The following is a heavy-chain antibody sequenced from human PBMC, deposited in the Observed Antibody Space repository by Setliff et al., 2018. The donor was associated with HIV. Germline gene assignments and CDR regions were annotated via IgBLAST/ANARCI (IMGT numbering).Heavy chain of an antibody. J-gene: IGHJ6*02. CDR2: INQSGNT. D-gene: IGHD6-13*01. Sequence: SETLSLTCTVYGGSFSGYYWSWIRQPPGMGLEWIGEINQSGNTNYNPSLKSRVTISVDTSKIQFSLKLSSVTAADTAVYYCTRAEQQLPYYYYYYGMDVWGQGTTVT. CDR1: GGSFSGYY. V-gene: IGHV4-34*01. CDR3: TRAEQQLPYYYYYYGMDV.